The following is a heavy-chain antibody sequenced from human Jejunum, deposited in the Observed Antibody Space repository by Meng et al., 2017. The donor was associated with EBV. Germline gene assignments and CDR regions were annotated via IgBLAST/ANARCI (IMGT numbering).Heavy chain of an antibody. J-gene: IGHJ4*02. V-gene: IGHV7-4-1*02. Sequence: QLCQYGSDLKKPGASWRLSCKASGYTFTDYAIIWVRQAPGQGLEWMGWINTANGNPTYAQAFTGRFVFSLDTSVNTAFLQISDLKAEDSSLYYCARYSGSYSLANWGQGTLVTVSS. CDR2: INTANGNP. D-gene: IGHD3-10*01. CDR3: ARYSGSYSLAN. CDR1: GYTFTDYA.